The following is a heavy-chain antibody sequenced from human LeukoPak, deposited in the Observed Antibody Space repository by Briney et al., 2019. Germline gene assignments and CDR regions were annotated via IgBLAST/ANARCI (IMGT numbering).Heavy chain of an antibody. Sequence: ASVKVSCKASGGTFRNYAISWVRQAPGQGLEWMGWIRSDNGKTNYAQKLQGRVTLTTDTTTSTAYMELRSLRSDDTAIYYCARDYSSGWYSVDYWGQGTLVTVSS. CDR2: IRSDNGKT. CDR3: ARDYSSGWYSVDY. V-gene: IGHV1-18*01. J-gene: IGHJ4*02. D-gene: IGHD6-19*01. CDR1: GGTFRNYA.